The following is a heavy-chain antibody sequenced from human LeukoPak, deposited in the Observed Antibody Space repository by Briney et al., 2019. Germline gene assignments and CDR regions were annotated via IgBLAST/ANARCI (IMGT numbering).Heavy chain of an antibody. D-gene: IGHD2-2*01. CDR3: ARSEYQLPNDY. V-gene: IGHV1-2*02. CDR1: GYTFTGYY. Sequence: ASVTVSCKASGYTFTGYYMHWVRQAPGQGLEWMGWINPNSGGTNYAQKFQGRVTITRETSISTAYMELSRLRSDDTAVYYCARSEYQLPNDYWGQGTLVTVSS. CDR2: INPNSGGT. J-gene: IGHJ4*02.